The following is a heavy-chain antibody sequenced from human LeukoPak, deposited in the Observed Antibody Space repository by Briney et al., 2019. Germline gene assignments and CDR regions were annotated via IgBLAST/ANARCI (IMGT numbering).Heavy chain of an antibody. CDR2: IYYSGST. Sequence: SETLSLTCTVSGGSISSSSYYWGWIRQPPGKGLEGIGSIYYSGSTYYNPSLKSRVTISVDTSKNQFSLKLSSVTAPDTAVYYCARSSGYFNEYYLDYWGQGTLVTVSS. CDR1: GGSISSSSYY. D-gene: IGHD3-22*01. V-gene: IGHV4-39*01. CDR3: ARSSGYFNEYYLDY. J-gene: IGHJ4*02.